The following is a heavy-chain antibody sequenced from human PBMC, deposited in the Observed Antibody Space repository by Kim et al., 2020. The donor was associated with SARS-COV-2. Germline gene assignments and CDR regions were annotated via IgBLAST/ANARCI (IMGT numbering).Heavy chain of an antibody. CDR3: ARDSNPIWLDP. D-gene: IGHD2-8*01. Sequence: GGSLRLSCAASGFTVSSNYMSWVCQAPGKGLEWVSVIYSGGSTYYADSVKGRFTISRDSSKNTLYLQMNSLRAEDTAVYYCARDSNPIWLDPWGQGILVTVSS. V-gene: IGHV3-66*01. CDR2: IYSGGST. J-gene: IGHJ5*02. CDR1: GFTVSSNY.